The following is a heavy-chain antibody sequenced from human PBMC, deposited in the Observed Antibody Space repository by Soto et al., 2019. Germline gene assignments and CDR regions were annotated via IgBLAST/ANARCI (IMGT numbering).Heavy chain of an antibody. CDR3: AGVPVSSGYCSGGSCYHGWFDP. CDR2: IYYSGST. CDR1: GGSISISSYY. J-gene: IGHJ5*02. V-gene: IGHV4-39*01. D-gene: IGHD2-15*01. Sequence: SETVSLTCTGSGGSISISSYYLGWIRQPPGKGLEWIGSIYYSGSTYYNPSLKSRVTISVDTSKNQFSLKLSSVTAADTAVYYCAGVPVSSGYCSGGSCYHGWFDPSGKGRVVTVSS.